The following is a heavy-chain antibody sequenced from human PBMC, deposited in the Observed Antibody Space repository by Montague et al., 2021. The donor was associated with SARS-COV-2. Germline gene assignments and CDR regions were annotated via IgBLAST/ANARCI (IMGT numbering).Heavy chain of an antibody. CDR1: GGSFSGYY. CDR2: INHSGST. CDR3: ARLRRPDGYSYWFGP. Sequence: SETLSLTCAVYGGSFSGYYWSWIRQPPGKGLEWIGEINHSGSTNYNPSLKSRVTISVNTSNNQFSLRLTSVTAADTAVYYCARLRRPDGYSYWFGPWGQGTLVTVSS. D-gene: IGHD5-24*01. J-gene: IGHJ5*02. V-gene: IGHV4-34*01.